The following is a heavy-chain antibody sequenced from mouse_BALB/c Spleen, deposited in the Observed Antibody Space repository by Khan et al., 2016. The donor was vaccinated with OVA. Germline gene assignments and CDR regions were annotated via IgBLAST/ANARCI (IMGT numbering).Heavy chain of an antibody. CDR1: GFSLTSYG. CDR2: IWAGGST. CDR3: ARLEDI. J-gene: IGHJ2*01. Sequence: QVQLKESGPGLVAPSQSLSITCTVSGFSLTSYGVHWVRQPPGKGLEWLGVIWAGGSTNYNSALMSRLSISTDNSKSQVFLQMTSLQTDDTAMYYCARLEDIWGQGTTLTVSS. V-gene: IGHV2-9*02. D-gene: IGHD1-3*01.